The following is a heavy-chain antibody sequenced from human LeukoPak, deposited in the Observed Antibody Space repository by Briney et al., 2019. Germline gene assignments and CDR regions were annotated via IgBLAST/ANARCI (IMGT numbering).Heavy chain of an antibody. V-gene: IGHV4-39*01. D-gene: IGHD3-10*01. Sequence: SETLSLTCTVSGGSIRSSYYYWGWIRQPPGKGLEWIGSIYDSGSTYYNPSLKSRVTISVDTSKNQFSLKLNSVTAADTAVYYCARHYGLWGQGTLVTVSS. CDR3: ARHYGL. J-gene: IGHJ4*02. CDR2: IYDSGST. CDR1: GGSIRSSYYY.